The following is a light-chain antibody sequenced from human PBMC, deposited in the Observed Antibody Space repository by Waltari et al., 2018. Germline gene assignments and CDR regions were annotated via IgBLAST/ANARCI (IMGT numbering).Light chain of an antibody. Sequence: DIQITHSPSSLSSSVSDSVAITCRASLGISNDLDWFQQKPGKAPKSLIYATSSLQSGVPSKFSGSGSGTHFTLTISSLQPEDFATYFCQQYNSTPYTFGQGTKLEI. CDR2: ATS. J-gene: IGKJ2*01. V-gene: IGKV1-16*02. CDR3: QQYNSTPYT. CDR1: LGISND.